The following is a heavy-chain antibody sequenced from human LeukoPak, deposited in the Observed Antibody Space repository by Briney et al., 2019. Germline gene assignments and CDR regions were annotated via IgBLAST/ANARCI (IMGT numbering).Heavy chain of an antibody. V-gene: IGHV1-18*01. J-gene: IGHJ6*02. D-gene: IGHD4-11*01. CDR2: ISAYNGNT. Sequence: ASVKVSCKASGGTFSSYAISWVRQAPGQGLEWMGWISAYNGNTNYAQKLQGRVTMTTDTSTSTAYMELRSLRSDDTAVYYCARAHLQEDYYYYYGMDVWGQGTTVTVSS. CDR1: GGTFSSYA. CDR3: ARAHLQEDYYYYYGMDV.